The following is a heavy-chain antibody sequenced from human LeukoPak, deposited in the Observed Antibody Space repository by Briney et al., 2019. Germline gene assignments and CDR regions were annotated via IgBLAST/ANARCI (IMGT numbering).Heavy chain of an antibody. CDR3: ARGVGVPAAIEYFQH. V-gene: IGHV1-69*05. CDR2: IIPIFGTA. CDR1: GGTFSSYG. Sequence: SVKVSCKASGGTFSSYGISWVRLAPGQGIGWMGGIIPIFGTANYAQKFHGRVTITTDESTSTAYMELSSLRSEDTAVYYCARGVGVPAAIEYFQHWGQGTLVTVSS. D-gene: IGHD2-2*01. J-gene: IGHJ1*01.